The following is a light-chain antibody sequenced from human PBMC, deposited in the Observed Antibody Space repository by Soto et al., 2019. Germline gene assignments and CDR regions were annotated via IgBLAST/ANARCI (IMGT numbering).Light chain of an antibody. J-gene: IGKJ5*01. V-gene: IGKV3-15*01. CDR1: QSVGSS. CDR2: GAS. Sequence: EIVMTQSPATLSVSPGERATLSCRASQSVGSSLAWYQQERGQAPWLLIYGASTRATGIAARFSGSGSGTEFTLTIISLQSENDAVNSVQQYKSFAPDTFGQGTRLEIK. CDR3: QQYKSFAPDT.